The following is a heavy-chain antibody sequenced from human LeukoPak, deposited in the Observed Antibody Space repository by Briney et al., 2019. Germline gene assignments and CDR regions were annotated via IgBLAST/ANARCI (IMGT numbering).Heavy chain of an antibody. Sequence: GGSLRLSCAASGFTFSNYAMHWVRQAPGKGLEWVAVISYDGSNKYYADSVKGRFTISRDNSKNTLYLQMNSLRAEDTAVYYCARDLYDSSESVFDIWGQGTMVTVSS. CDR2: ISYDGSNK. CDR1: GFTFSNYA. D-gene: IGHD3-22*01. J-gene: IGHJ3*02. CDR3: ARDLYDSSESVFDI. V-gene: IGHV3-30-3*01.